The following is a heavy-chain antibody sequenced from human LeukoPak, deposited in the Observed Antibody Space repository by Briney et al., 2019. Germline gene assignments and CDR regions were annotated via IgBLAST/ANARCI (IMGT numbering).Heavy chain of an antibody. J-gene: IGHJ5*02. D-gene: IGHD6-19*01. CDR1: GYSISSGYY. Sequence: SETLSLTXAVSGYSISSGYYWGWIRHPPGKGLECIGSIYHSGSTYYNPSLKSRVTISVDTSKNQFSLKLSSVTAADTAVYYCARYLAVAVPNWFDPWGQGTLVTVSS. V-gene: IGHV4-38-2*01. CDR2: IYHSGST. CDR3: ARYLAVAVPNWFDP.